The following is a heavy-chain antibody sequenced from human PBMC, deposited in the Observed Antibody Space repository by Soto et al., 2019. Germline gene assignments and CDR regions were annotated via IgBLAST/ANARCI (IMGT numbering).Heavy chain of an antibody. CDR2: ISGSGGST. CDR3: ARVVPAAIDFWSGYSPYFDY. J-gene: IGHJ4*02. CDR1: GFTFSSYA. Sequence: EVQLLESGGGLVQPGGSLRLSCAASGFTFSSYAMSWVRQAPGKGLEWVSAISGSGGSTYYADSVKGRFTISRDNYKNTLYLQMNSLRAEDTAVYYCARVVPAAIDFWSGYSPYFDYWGQGTLVTVSS. D-gene: IGHD3-3*01. V-gene: IGHV3-23*01.